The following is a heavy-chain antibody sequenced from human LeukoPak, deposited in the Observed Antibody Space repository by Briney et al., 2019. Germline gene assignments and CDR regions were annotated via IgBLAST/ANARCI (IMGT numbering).Heavy chain of an antibody. D-gene: IGHD3-3*01. J-gene: IGHJ4*02. CDR2: ISGSGGST. V-gene: IGHV3-23*01. Sequence: PGGSLRLSCAASGFIFSSYAMSWVRQAPGKGLEWVSTISGSGGSTYYADSVKGRFTISRDNSKNTVYLQMNSLRAEDTAVYYCARALVKYGNSGYYTFDHWGQGTPVIVSS. CDR3: ARALVKYGNSGYYTFDH. CDR1: GFIFSSYA.